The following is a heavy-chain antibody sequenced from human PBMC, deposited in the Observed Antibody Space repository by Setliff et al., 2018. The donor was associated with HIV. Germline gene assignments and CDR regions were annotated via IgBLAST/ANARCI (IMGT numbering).Heavy chain of an antibody. CDR1: GGSISSSTYY. CDR2: IYYSGGT. D-gene: IGHD3-10*01. V-gene: IGHV4-39*07. Sequence: PSETLSLTCTVSGGSISSSTYYWGWIRQPPGKGLEWIGTIYYSGGTYYNPSLKSRVTVSVDTSKNQFSLKLNSVTAADTAVYYCARGWIYYYYDIWGQGTMVT. J-gene: IGHJ3*02. CDR3: ARGWIYYYYDI.